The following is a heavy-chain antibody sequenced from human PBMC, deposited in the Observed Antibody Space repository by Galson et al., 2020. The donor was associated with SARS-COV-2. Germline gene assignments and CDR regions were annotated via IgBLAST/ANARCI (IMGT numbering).Heavy chain of an antibody. J-gene: IGHJ3*02. D-gene: IGHD4-17*01. CDR1: GTSLSTGSYS. Sequence: SETLSLTCAVSGTSLSTGSYSWTCIRQPPGKGPDPTRHIPPRPGTYYNPSLKSRVTISGDRSKNQFSLRLSSVTAADTAVYYCARLHYGEYAPEAFDIWGPGTRVTVAS. CDR2: IPPRPGT. V-gene: IGHV4-30-2*01. CDR3: ARLHYGEYAPEAFDI.